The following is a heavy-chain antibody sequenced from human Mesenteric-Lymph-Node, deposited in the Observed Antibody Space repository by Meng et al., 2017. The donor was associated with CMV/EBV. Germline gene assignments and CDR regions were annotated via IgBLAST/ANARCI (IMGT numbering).Heavy chain of an antibody. D-gene: IGHD7-27*01. CDR2: IIPILGIA. J-gene: IGHJ4*02. CDR3: ARDFQFNPGDLGY. CDR1: GGTFSSYA. Sequence: SVKVSCKASGGTFSSYAISWVRQAPGQGLEWMGGIIPILGIANYAQKFQGRVTITADKSTSTAYMELSSLRSDDTAVYYCARDFQFNPGDLGYWGQGTLVTVSS. V-gene: IGHV1-69*10.